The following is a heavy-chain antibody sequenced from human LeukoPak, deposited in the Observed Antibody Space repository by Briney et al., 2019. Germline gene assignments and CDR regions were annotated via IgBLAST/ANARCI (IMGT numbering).Heavy chain of an antibody. Sequence: GGSLRLSCAASGFTVSSNYMSWVRQAPGKGLEWVSVIYSGGSTYYADSVKGRFTISRDNSKDTLYLQMNSLRAEDTAVYYCARLTIWFGEQPSRFDPWGQGTLVTVSS. CDR2: IYSGGST. CDR3: ARLTIWFGEQPSRFDP. J-gene: IGHJ5*02. D-gene: IGHD3-10*01. CDR1: GFTVSSNY. V-gene: IGHV3-53*01.